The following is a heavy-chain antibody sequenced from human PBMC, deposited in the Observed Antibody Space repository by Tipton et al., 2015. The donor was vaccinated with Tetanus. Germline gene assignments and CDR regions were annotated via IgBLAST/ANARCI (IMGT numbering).Heavy chain of an antibody. CDR2: ISPFNENV. J-gene: IGHJ5*02. CDR1: GYTFTHYG. D-gene: IGHD3/OR15-3a*01. Sequence: QLVQSGAEVKKPGASVKVSCKASGYTFTHYGVNWVRQAPGQGLEWMGWISPFNENVNYAEEFQGRLTMTTDRSTATVYMDLSSLGSDDTAVYYCARGRGLGPHEYFEHWGQGTLVTVSS. V-gene: IGHV1-18*01. CDR3: ARGRGLGPHEYFEH.